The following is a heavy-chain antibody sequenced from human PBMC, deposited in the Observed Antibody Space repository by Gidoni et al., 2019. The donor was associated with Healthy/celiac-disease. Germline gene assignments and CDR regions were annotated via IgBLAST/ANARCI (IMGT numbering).Heavy chain of an antibody. D-gene: IGHD3-22*01. CDR1: GGSISSSSYY. J-gene: IGHJ2*01. V-gene: IGHV4-39*01. CDR2: IYYSGST. Sequence: QLQLQESGPGLVKPSETLSLTCTVSGGSISSSSYYWGWIRQPPGKGLEWIGSIYYSGSTYYNPSLKSRVTISVDTSKNQFSLKLSSVTAADTAVYYCARRSPPPLLQPSWYFDLWGRGTLVTVSS. CDR3: ARRSPPPLLQPSWYFDL.